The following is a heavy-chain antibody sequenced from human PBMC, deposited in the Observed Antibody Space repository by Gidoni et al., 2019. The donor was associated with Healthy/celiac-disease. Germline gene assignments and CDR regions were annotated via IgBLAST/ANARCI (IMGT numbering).Heavy chain of an antibody. V-gene: IGHV3-23*01. Sequence: VQLLESGGGLVQPGGSLRLSCAASGFTFSSYAMSWVRQAPGKGLEWVSAISGSGGSTYYADSVKGRFTISRDNSKNTLYLQMSSLRAEDTSVYYCAKVPRTARQYYGDYGPRRGAPYYFDYWGQGTLVTVSS. CDR1: GFTFSSYA. CDR2: ISGSGGST. CDR3: AKVPRTARQYYGDYGPRRGAPYYFDY. D-gene: IGHD4-17*01. J-gene: IGHJ4*02.